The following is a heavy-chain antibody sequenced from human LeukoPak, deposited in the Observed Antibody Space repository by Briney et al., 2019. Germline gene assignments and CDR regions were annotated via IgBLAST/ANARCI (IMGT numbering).Heavy chain of an antibody. CDR1: GFTFSSYS. CDR2: ISSSSNTI. V-gene: IGHV3-48*04. J-gene: IGHJ4*02. D-gene: IGHD4-17*01. Sequence: GGSLRLSCAASGFTFSSYSMNWVRQAPGKGLEWVSYISSSSNTIYYADSVKGRFTISRDNAKNSLYLQMNSLRAEDTAVYYCARAGSTVTTDYWGQGTLVTVSS. CDR3: ARAGSTVTTDY.